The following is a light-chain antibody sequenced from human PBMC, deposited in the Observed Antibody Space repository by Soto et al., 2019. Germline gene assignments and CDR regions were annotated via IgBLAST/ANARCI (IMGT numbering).Light chain of an antibody. CDR3: QSYDSSRDVV. CDR2: GNS. V-gene: IGLV1-40*01. J-gene: IGLJ2*01. Sequence: QSVLTQPPSVSGAPGQRVTISCTGSSSNIGAGYDVHWYPQLPGTAPKRLIYGNSNPPAGVPDRFSGSKSGTSAALAITGLQAEDEAEYYCQSYDSSRDVVFGGGTQLTAL. CDR1: SSNIGAGYD.